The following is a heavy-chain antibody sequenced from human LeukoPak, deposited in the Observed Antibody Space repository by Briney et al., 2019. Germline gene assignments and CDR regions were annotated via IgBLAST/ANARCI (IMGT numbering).Heavy chain of an antibody. CDR1: GGSFSGYY. V-gene: IGHV4-34*01. CDR2: INHSGST. Sequence: SSETLSLTCAVYGGSFSGYYWSWIRQPPGKGLEWIGEINHSGSTNYNPSLKSRVTISVDTSKNQFSLKLSSVTAADTAVYYCARDSFYYDSTTGAFDIWGQGTMVTVSS. J-gene: IGHJ3*02. CDR3: ARDSFYYDSTTGAFDI. D-gene: IGHD3-22*01.